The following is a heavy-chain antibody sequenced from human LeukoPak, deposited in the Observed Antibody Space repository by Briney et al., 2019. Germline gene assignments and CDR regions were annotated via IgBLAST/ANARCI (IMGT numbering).Heavy chain of an antibody. Sequence: GGSLRLSCVASSGFTLSPYWMNWVRQAPGKGLEWVANIKEDGTDKNYVASVKGRFTISRDNAKNSLYLQMNSLRAEDTAVYYCAELGITMIGGVWGKGTTVTISS. CDR3: AELGITMIGGV. CDR1: GFTLSPYW. V-gene: IGHV3-7*01. D-gene: IGHD3-10*02. CDR2: IKEDGTDK. J-gene: IGHJ6*04.